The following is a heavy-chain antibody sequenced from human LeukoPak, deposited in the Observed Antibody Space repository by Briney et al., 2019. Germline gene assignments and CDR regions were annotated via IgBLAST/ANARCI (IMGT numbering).Heavy chain of an antibody. CDR2: IYPGASDT. Sequence: RPGESLKISCKGSGYSFTSYWIGWVRQMPGEGVEWMGIIYPGASDTRYSPSFQGQVTISADKSISTAYLQWSSLKASDTAMYYCARQQGVGYCSSTSCEFDYWGQGTLVTVSS. J-gene: IGHJ4*02. CDR1: GYSFTSYW. V-gene: IGHV5-51*01. D-gene: IGHD2-2*01. CDR3: ARQQGVGYCSSTSCEFDY.